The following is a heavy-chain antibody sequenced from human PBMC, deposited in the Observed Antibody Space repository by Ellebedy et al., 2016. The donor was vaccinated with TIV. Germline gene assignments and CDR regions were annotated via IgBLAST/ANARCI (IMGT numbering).Heavy chain of an antibody. CDR3: ARASPYGDYSTPLDY. V-gene: IGHV4-39*01. J-gene: IGHJ4*02. Sequence: SETLSLTCTVSGGSISSYYWGWIRQPPGKGLEWIGSVHYSGYTYYNPSLKSRVTISIDTSKNQFSLKLSSVTAEDTAVYYCARASPYGDYSTPLDYWGQGALVTVSS. D-gene: IGHD4-17*01. CDR2: VHYSGYT. CDR1: GGSISSYY.